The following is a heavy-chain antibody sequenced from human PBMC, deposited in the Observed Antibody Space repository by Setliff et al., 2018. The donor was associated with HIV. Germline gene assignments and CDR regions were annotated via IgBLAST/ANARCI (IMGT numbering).Heavy chain of an antibody. J-gene: IGHJ5*02. Sequence: SETLSLTCAVSGGSISSAYWSWVRQPPGKGLEWIGYIYSGGITKYNPSLKSRVTISVDTSKNQFSLELSSVTAADTAVYYCARRPYSSGRFDPWGQGTLVTVSS. CDR3: ARRPYSSGRFDP. CDR1: GGSISSAY. D-gene: IGHD6-19*01. CDR2: IYSGGIT. V-gene: IGHV4-59*08.